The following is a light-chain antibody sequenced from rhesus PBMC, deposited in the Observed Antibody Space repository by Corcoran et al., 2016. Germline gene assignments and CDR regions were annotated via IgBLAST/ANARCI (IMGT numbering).Light chain of an antibody. J-gene: IGKJ4*01. CDR2: WAS. CDR3: QQYYGSPLT. Sequence: DIVMTQSPDSLAVSLGERVTINCKSSQSLLSSSDNKNYLAWYKQKPGRAPRVLIHWASTRESGVPNRFGGSGAGTDFTLTISGLQAEDVAVYYCQQYYGSPLTFGGGTKVEIK. V-gene: IGKV4-1*01. CDR1: QSLLSSSDNKNY.